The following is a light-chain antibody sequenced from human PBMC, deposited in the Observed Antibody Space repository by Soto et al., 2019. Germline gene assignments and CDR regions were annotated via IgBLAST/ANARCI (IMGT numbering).Light chain of an antibody. Sequence: EIVMTQSPATLSVSPGERATLSCRAGQSVRSNLAWYQQKPGQSPRLLIYGASTRATGIPARFSGSGSGTQFALTISSLQSEDFAVYYCQQYNNWPPAWTFGQGTKVDI. J-gene: IGKJ1*01. V-gene: IGKV3-15*01. CDR3: QQYNNWPPAWT. CDR2: GAS. CDR1: QSVRSN.